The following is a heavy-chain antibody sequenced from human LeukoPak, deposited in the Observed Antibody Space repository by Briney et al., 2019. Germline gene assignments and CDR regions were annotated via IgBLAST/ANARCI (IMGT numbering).Heavy chain of an antibody. CDR2: IYYSGST. V-gene: IGHV4-59*01. CDR3: ARAMTTVTPIDY. D-gene: IGHD4-17*01. CDR1: GGSISSYY. Sequence: QSSETLSLTCTVSGGSISSYYWSWIRQPPGKGLEWIGYIYYSGSTNCNPSLKSRVTISVDTSKNQFSLKLSSVTAADTAVYYCARAMTTVTPIDYWGQGTLVTVSS. J-gene: IGHJ4*02.